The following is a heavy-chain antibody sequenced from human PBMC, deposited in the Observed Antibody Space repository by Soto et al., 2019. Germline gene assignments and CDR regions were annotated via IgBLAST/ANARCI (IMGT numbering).Heavy chain of an antibody. Sequence: QVQLVQSGAEVKKPGASVKVSCKASGYNFTSFGISWVRQAPGQGLEWMGWISAYNGNTNYAENLQGRVTMTTDTSTRTAYMELRSLRSDDTAVDYCARDHRGGTDAFDIWGQGTMVTVSS. J-gene: IGHJ3*02. CDR2: ISAYNGNT. CDR3: ARDHRGGTDAFDI. CDR1: GYNFTSFG. V-gene: IGHV1-18*01. D-gene: IGHD1-26*01.